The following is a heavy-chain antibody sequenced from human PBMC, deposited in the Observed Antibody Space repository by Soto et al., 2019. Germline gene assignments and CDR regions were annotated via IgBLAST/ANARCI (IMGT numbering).Heavy chain of an antibody. CDR2: INPSGGST. V-gene: IGHV1-46*01. Sequence: ASVKVSSKASGYTFRDYYMHWVRQAPGQGLEWMGWINPSGGSTSYAQKFQGRVTMTRDTSTSTVYMELSSLRSEDTAVYYCAREPPAAAGNPTHPVGYNWFDPWGQGALVTVSS. CDR3: AREPPAAAGNPTHPVGYNWFDP. CDR1: GYTFRDYY. J-gene: IGHJ5*02. D-gene: IGHD6-13*01.